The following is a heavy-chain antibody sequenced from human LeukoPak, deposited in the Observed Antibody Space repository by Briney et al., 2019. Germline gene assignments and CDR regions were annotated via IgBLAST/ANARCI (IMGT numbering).Heavy chain of an antibody. Sequence: SETLSLTCSVSGGSVSRYHWSWIRQPPGKGLEWIGYISYSGRTNYNPSLKSRVTITVDTSKNQFSLKLRSVTAADTAVYYCARLLRAYDSSGHFDYWGQGTLVTVSS. D-gene: IGHD3-22*01. J-gene: IGHJ4*02. CDR2: ISYSGRT. CDR1: GGSVSRYH. V-gene: IGHV4-59*08. CDR3: ARLLRAYDSSGHFDY.